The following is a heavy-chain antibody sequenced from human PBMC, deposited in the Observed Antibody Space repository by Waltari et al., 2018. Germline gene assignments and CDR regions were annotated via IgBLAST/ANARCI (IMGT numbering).Heavy chain of an antibody. V-gene: IGHV4-39*07. CDR1: GGSISSSSYY. D-gene: IGHD6-6*01. J-gene: IGHJ4*02. Sequence: QLQLHESGPGLVKPSETLSLTCTVSGGSISSSSYYWGWIRQPPGKGLEWIGSIYYSGSTYYNPSLKSRVTISVDTSKNQFSLKLSSVTAADTAVYYCARQAARVQSFDYWGQGTLVTVSS. CDR3: ARQAARVQSFDY. CDR2: IYYSGST.